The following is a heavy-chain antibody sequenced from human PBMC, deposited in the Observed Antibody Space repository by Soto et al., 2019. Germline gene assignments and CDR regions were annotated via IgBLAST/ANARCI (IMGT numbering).Heavy chain of an antibody. CDR2: IYHSEVT. J-gene: IGHJ4*02. Sequence: QLQLQESGPGLVKPSETLSLTCTVSGGSISSNGYYWGWIRQPPGKGLEWIGNIYHSEVTYYNPSLKSRVTISVDTSRNQFSLKLNSMTAADTAVYYCARRFDYWGQGKMVTFSS. CDR1: GGSISSNGYY. V-gene: IGHV4-39*01. CDR3: ARRFDY.